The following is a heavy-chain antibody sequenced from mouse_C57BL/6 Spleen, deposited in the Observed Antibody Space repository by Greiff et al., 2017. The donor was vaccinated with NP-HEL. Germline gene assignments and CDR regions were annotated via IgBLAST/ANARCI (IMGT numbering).Heavy chain of an antibody. V-gene: IGHV1-82*01. J-gene: IGHJ2*01. CDR1: GYAFSSSW. CDR3: ARGGSNYENFDY. CDR2: IYPGDGDT. Sequence: VQLQQSGPELVKPGASVKISCKASGYAFSSSWMNWVKQRPGKGLEWIGRIYPGDGDTNYNGKFKGKATLTADKSSSTAYMQLSSLTSEDSAVYFCARGGSNYENFDYWGQGTTLTVSS. D-gene: IGHD2-5*01.